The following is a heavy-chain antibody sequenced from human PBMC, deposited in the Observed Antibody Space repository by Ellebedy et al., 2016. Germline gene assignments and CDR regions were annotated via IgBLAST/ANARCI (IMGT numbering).Heavy chain of an antibody. CDR2: ISYDGSNK. Sequence: GESLKISCAASGFTFSSYAMHWVRQAPGKGLEWVAVISYDGSNKYYADSVKGRFTISRDNSKNTLYLQMNSLRAEDTAVYYCARTLRDGYKLDAFDIWGQGTMVTVSS. CDR3: ARTLRDGYKLDAFDI. V-gene: IGHV3-30*04. J-gene: IGHJ3*02. CDR1: GFTFSSYA. D-gene: IGHD5-24*01.